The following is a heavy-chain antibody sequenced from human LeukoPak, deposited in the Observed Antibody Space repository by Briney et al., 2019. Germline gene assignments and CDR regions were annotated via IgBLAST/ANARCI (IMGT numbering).Heavy chain of an antibody. Sequence: GSLRLSCAASGFTFTNDFMTWVRQPPGKGLEWIGYIYYSGSTNYNPSLKSRVTISVDTSKNQFSLKLSSVTAADTAVYYCARVFGNYYDSSGYYYWLDPWGQGTLVTVSS. CDR1: GFTFTNDF. CDR3: ARVFGNYYDSSGYYYWLDP. CDR2: IYYSGST. V-gene: IGHV4-59*08. J-gene: IGHJ5*02. D-gene: IGHD3-22*01.